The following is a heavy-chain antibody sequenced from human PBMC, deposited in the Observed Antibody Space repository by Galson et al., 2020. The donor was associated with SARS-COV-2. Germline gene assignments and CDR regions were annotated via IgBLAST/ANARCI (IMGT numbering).Heavy chain of an antibody. CDR1: GFTFGDYA. CDR3: SRDPPYEYIWGNDH. J-gene: IGHJ4*02. Sequence: GGSLRLSCTTSGFTFGDYAMNWVRQAPGKGLEWVGLVRSKIHGGTTEYAASVKGRFTISRDDSKRIAYLQMNSLKTEDTAVYYCSRDPPYEYIWGNDHWGQGTLVTVSS. D-gene: IGHD3-16*01. CDR2: VRSKIHGGTT. V-gene: IGHV3-49*04.